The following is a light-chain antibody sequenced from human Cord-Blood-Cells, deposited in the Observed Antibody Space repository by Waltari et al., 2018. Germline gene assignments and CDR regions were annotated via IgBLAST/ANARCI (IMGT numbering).Light chain of an antibody. CDR2: AAS. V-gene: IGKV1-39*01. Sequence: DIQMTQSPSSLSASVGARVTITCRASQSISSYLNWYQQKPGKAPKLLIYAASSLQSGVPSRFSGIGSGTDCTLTISSLQPEDFATYYCQQSYSTPLTFGGGTKVEIK. J-gene: IGKJ4*01. CDR3: QQSYSTPLT. CDR1: QSISSY.